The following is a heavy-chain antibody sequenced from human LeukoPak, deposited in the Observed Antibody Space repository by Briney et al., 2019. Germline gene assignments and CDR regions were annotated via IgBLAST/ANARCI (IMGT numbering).Heavy chain of an antibody. V-gene: IGHV4-39*07. D-gene: IGHD6-13*01. CDR1: GGSISSGGYS. CDR2: IYYSGST. J-gene: IGHJ4*02. Sequence: PSQTLSLTCAVSGGSISSGGYSWGWIRQPPGKGLEWIGSIYYSGSTYYNPSLKSRVTISVDTSKNQFSLKLSSVTAADTAVYYCARNPGRIAAADPYYFDYWGQGTLVTVSS. CDR3: ARNPGRIAAADPYYFDY.